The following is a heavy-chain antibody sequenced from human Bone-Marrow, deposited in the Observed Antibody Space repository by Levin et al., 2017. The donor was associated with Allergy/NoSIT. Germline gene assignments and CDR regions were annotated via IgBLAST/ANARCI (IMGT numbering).Heavy chain of an antibody. Sequence: GGSLRLSCAASGFTIRTYAMSWVRQAPGKGLEWVASVNNGNNPYYADSVKGRFTVSRDTSPNMCFLQMNSLRADETALYYCAKDSPSRGWPTFDHWGQGIMVAVSS. J-gene: IGHJ4*02. D-gene: IGHD6-19*01. CDR2: VNNGNNP. V-gene: IGHV3-23*01. CDR1: GFTIRTYA. CDR3: AKDSPSRGWPTFDH.